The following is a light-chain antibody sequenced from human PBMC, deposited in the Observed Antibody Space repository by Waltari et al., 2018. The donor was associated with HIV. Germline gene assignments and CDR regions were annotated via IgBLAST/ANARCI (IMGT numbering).Light chain of an antibody. V-gene: IGLV3-1*01. CDR1: KLGDKY. J-gene: IGLJ2*01. Sequence: YELTQPPSVSVSPGQTASITCSGDKLGDKYACWYQQKPGQSPVLVIYQDSKRPSGIPERFSGSNSGNTATLTISGTQAMDEADYYCQAWDSSTVVFGGGTKLTVL. CDR3: QAWDSSTVV. CDR2: QDS.